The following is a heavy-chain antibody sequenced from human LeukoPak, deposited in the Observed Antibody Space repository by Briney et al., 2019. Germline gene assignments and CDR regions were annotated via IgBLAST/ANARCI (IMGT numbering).Heavy chain of an antibody. Sequence: GGSLRLSCAASGFTFSSYAMSWVRQAPGKGLEWVSAISGSGGSTYYAESVKGRFTISRDNSKNTLYQQMNSLRAEDTAVYYCAKVLRYDILTGTRDAFDIWGQGTMVTVSS. CDR3: AKVLRYDILTGTRDAFDI. CDR2: ISGSGGST. J-gene: IGHJ3*02. V-gene: IGHV3-23*01. CDR1: GFTFSSYA. D-gene: IGHD3-9*01.